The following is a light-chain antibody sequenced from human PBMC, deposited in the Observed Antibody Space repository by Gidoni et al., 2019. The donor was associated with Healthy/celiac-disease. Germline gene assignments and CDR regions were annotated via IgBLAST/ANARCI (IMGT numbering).Light chain of an antibody. CDR2: AAS. V-gene: IGKV1-39*01. Sequence: IQMTPSPSSLSASVGDRVTITCRASQSISSYLNWYQQKPGKAPKLLIYAASSLQSGVPSRFSGSGSGTDFTLTISSLQPEDFATYYCQQSYSTPYTFGQGTKVEIK. J-gene: IGKJ2*01. CDR1: QSISSY. CDR3: QQSYSTPYT.